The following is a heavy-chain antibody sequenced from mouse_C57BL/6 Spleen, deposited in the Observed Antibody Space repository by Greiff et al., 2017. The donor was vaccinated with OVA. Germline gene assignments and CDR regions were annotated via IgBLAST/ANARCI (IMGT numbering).Heavy chain of an antibody. CDR2: IYPGDGDT. CDR3: ARGSDCITTVVAPPYFDV. D-gene: IGHD1-1*01. CDR1: GYAFSSSW. Sequence: QVQLQQSGPELVKPGASVKISCKASGYAFSSSWMNWVKQRPGKGLEWIGRIYPGDGDTNYNGKFKGKATLTADKSSSTAYRQLNSLTSEDSAVYFCARGSDCITTVVAPPYFDVWGTGTTVTVSS. J-gene: IGHJ1*03. V-gene: IGHV1-82*01.